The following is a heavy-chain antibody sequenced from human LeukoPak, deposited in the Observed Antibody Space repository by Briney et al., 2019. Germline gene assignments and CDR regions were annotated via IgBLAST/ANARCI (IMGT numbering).Heavy chain of an antibody. J-gene: IGHJ4*02. D-gene: IGHD2-15*01. Sequence: ASVKVSCKASGYTFTSYGISWVRQAPGQGLEWMGWISAYNGNTNYAQGLQGRVTMTTDTSTSTAYMELRSLRSDDTAVYYCARGGPFPLYCSGGSCYSDWGQGTLVTVSS. CDR3: ARGGPFPLYCSGGSCYSD. CDR1: GYTFTSYG. CDR2: ISAYNGNT. V-gene: IGHV1-18*01.